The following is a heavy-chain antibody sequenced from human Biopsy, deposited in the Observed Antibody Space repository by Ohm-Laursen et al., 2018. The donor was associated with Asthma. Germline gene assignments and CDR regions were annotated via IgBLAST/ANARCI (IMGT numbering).Heavy chain of an antibody. CDR3: ARDAWELQKPYAYYFDY. J-gene: IGHJ4*02. V-gene: IGHV3-30*03. CDR1: GFTFSSYG. Sequence: SLRLSCAASGFTFSSYGMHWVRQAPGKGLEWVAVISYDGSNKYYADSVKGQFTISRDNSKNTPYLQMNSLRAEDTAVYYCARDAWELQKPYAYYFDYWGQGTLVTVSS. CDR2: ISYDGSNK. D-gene: IGHD1-26*01.